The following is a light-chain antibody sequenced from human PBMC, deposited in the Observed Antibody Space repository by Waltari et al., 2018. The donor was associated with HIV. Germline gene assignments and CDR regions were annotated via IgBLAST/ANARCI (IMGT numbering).Light chain of an antibody. CDR3: QSADSSGTYVV. Sequence: SYKLSQPPSVSVSPGQTAMITCSGDALPTKYSYWFQQKPGQAPVVVIYKDSERPSGIPERFSGSSSGTAATLTISGVQAEDEADYYCQSADSSGTYVVFGGGTKLTVL. J-gene: IGLJ2*01. V-gene: IGLV3-25*03. CDR1: ALPTKY. CDR2: KDS.